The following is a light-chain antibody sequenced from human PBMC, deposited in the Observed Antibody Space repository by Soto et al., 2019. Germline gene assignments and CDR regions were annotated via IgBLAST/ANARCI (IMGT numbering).Light chain of an antibody. CDR2: GAS. CDR3: QQYHNSPLT. Sequence: EIVMTQSPATLSVSPGERATGSCMSSESVTSSRLAWYQQKPGQPPRLLIYGASSRATGIPDRFSGSGSGTDFTLTISRLEPEDFAVYYCQQYHNSPLTFGQGTKVDIK. CDR1: ESVTSSR. V-gene: IGKV3-20*01. J-gene: IGKJ1*01.